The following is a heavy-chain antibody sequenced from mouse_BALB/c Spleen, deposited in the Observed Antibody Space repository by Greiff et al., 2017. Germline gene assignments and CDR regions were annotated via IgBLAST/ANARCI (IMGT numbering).Heavy chain of an antibody. CDR2: ISDGGSYT. D-gene: IGHD1-2*01. CDR1: GFTFSDYY. Sequence: EVMLVESGGGLVQPGGSRKLSCAASGFTFSDYYMYWVRQTPEKRLEWVATISDGGSYTYYPDSVKGRFTISRDNAKNNLYLQMSSLKSEDTAMYYCASTTATAMDYWGQGTSVTVSS. V-gene: IGHV5-4*02. CDR3: ASTTATAMDY. J-gene: IGHJ4*01.